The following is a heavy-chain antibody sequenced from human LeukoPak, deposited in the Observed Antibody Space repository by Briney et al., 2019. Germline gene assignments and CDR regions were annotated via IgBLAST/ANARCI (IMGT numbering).Heavy chain of an antibody. CDR1: GYTFTSYG. V-gene: IGHV1-18*01. D-gene: IGHD3-16*02. CDR3: ARGPLDYDYVWGSYRLRGYFDY. CDR2: ISAYNGNT. Sequence: EASVKVSCKASGYTFTSYGISWVRQAPGQGLEWMGWISAYNGNTNYAQKLQGRVTMTTDTSTSTAYMELRSLRSDDTAVYYCARGPLDYDYVWGSYRLRGYFDYWGQGTLVTASS. J-gene: IGHJ4*02.